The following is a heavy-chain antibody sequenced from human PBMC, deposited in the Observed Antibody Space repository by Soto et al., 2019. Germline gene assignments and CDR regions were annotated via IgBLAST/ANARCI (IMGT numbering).Heavy chain of an antibody. CDR2: IIPILGIA. V-gene: IGHV1-69*08. CDR3: ARDCSGGSCDSFDY. J-gene: IGHJ4*02. CDR1: GGTFSSYT. D-gene: IGHD2-15*01. Sequence: QVQLVQSGAEVKKPGSSVKVSCKASGGTFSSYTISWVRQAPGQGLEWMGRIIPILGIANYAQKFQGRVTSTADKSTSTAYMELSSLRSEDTAVYYCARDCSGGSCDSFDYWGQGTLVTVSS.